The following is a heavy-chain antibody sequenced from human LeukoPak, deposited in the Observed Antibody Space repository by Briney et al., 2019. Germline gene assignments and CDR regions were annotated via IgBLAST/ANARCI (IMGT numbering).Heavy chain of an antibody. V-gene: IGHV4-34*01. Sequence: PSETLSLTCAIYSESFSGYYWGWIRQPPGKGLEWIGSMYYSGNTYYNPSLKSRVTISVDTSKNQFSLKLSAVTAADTAVYYCAEGMDTAFDAFDIWGQGTMVTVSS. D-gene: IGHD5-18*01. J-gene: IGHJ3*02. CDR2: MYYSGNT. CDR1: SESFSGYY. CDR3: AEGMDTAFDAFDI.